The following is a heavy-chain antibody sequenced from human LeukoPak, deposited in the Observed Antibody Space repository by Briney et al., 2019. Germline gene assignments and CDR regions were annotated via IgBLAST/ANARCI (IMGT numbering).Heavy chain of an antibody. D-gene: IGHD1-26*01. CDR3: ARVNKIVGIPGRVYYYYGMDV. J-gene: IGHJ6*02. Sequence: NPSETLSLTCTVSGGSISSYYWSWIRQPPGKGLEWIGYIYYSGSTYYNPSLKSRVTVSLDTSNNQLSLKLSSVSAADSAIYHCARVNKIVGIPGRVYYYYGMDVWGQGTTVTVSS. CDR2: IYYSGST. CDR1: GGSISSYY. V-gene: IGHV4-59*12.